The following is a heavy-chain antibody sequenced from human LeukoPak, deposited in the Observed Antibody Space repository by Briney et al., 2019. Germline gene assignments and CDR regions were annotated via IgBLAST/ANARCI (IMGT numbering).Heavy chain of an antibody. D-gene: IGHD3-10*01. Sequence: SETLSLTCAVSGYSISSGYYWGWIRQLPGKGLEWIGSIYHSGSTYYNPSLKSRVTISVDTSKNQFSLKLSSVTAADTAVYYCARDPLEALLWFGEYGMDVWGKGTTVTVSS. V-gene: IGHV4-38-2*02. CDR3: ARDPLEALLWFGEYGMDV. CDR2: IYHSGST. J-gene: IGHJ6*04. CDR1: GYSISSGYY.